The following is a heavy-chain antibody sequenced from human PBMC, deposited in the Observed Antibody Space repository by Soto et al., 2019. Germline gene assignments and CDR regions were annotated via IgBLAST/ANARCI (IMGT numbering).Heavy chain of an antibody. D-gene: IGHD6-6*01. Sequence: SQPLLLPCAISGDSVSSNSAAWNWIRQSPSRGLEWLGRTYYRSKWYKEYAASVRSRITINPDTSKNQFSLQLNSVSPEDTAVYYCARTVGWLVQWGQGTLVTGSS. CDR2: TYYRSKWYK. V-gene: IGHV6-1*01. CDR3: ARTVGWLVQ. J-gene: IGHJ4*02. CDR1: GDSVSSNSAA.